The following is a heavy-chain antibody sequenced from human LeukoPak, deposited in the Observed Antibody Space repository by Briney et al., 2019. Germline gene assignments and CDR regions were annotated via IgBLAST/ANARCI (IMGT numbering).Heavy chain of an antibody. CDR2: IGASGATI. V-gene: IGHV3-48*01. J-gene: IGHJ4*02. D-gene: IGHD7-27*01. Sequence: GGSLRLSCAASGFTFSDYSLNWVRQAPGKGLEWVSYIGASGATIYHADSVKGRFTISRDDARNSLYLQMNSLRAEDTAVCYCARDLNWAFDYWGQGTRVTVSS. CDR3: ARDLNWAFDY. CDR1: GFTFSDYS.